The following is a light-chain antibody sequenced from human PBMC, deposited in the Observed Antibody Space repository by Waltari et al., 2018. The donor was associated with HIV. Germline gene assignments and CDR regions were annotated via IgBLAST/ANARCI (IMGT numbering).Light chain of an antibody. Sequence: DIQMTQSPSTLTASVGDRVTITCRASPRISTWLAWYQQKAGKARKLLMYKVSSLESGVPSRFSGRGSETEFTLTISSVQPDDAATYYCQQYNSYLYSFGQGTKLEIK. J-gene: IGKJ2*03. CDR1: PRISTW. CDR2: KVS. CDR3: QQYNSYLYS. V-gene: IGKV1-5*03.